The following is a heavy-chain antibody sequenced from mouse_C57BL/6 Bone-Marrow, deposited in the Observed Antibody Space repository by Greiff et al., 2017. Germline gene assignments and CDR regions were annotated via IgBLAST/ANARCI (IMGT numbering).Heavy chain of an antibody. J-gene: IGHJ1*03. CDR1: GYTFTSYD. D-gene: IGHD1-1*01. CDR3: ARLEFDGSSGDWYFDV. CDR2: IYPRDGST. V-gene: IGHV1-85*01. Sequence: VKLQQSGPELVKPGASVKLSCKASGYTFTSYDINWVKQRPGPGLEWIGWIYPRDGSTKYNEKFKGKATLTVDPSSSTAYMELHSLTSEGSAVYFCARLEFDGSSGDWYFDVWGTGTTVTVSS.